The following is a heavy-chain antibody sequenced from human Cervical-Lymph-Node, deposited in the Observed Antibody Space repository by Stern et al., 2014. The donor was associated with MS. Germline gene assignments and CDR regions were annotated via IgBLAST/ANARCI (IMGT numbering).Heavy chain of an antibody. V-gene: IGHV1-46*01. D-gene: IGHD5-12*01. Sequence: VQLVESGAEVKKPGASVKISCKASGYTLTSYYMHWVRQAPGQGLEWMGIISPSGGSTSYTQKFQGRLTMTSDTSTRTVYMELSSLRSEDTAVYCARDLMIEVANYYHYGMDVWGQGTTVTVSS. CDR2: ISPSGGST. CDR3: ARDLMIEVANYYHYGMDV. J-gene: IGHJ6*02. CDR1: GYTLTSYY.